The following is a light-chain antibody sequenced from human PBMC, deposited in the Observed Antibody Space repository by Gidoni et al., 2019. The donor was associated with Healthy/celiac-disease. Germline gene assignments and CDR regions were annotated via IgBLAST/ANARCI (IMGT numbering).Light chain of an antibody. V-gene: IGKV1-33*01. CDR1: QDISNY. J-gene: IGKJ4*01. CDR3: QQYDNLPLT. CDR2: DAS. Sequence: DIQMTQSPFSLSASVGDRVTITCQESQDISNYLNWDQQKPGKAPKRLIYDASNLETGGPSRFSGSGSGTDFTFTISSLQPEDIATYYCQQYDNLPLTFGGGTKVEIK.